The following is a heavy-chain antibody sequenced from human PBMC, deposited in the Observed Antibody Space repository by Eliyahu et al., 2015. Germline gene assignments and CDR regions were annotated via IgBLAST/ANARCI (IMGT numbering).Heavy chain of an antibody. D-gene: IGHD3-10*01. CDR2: FHASGTT. Sequence: QVQLQESGPGLVKPAGTLSLTCTVSGGSINDYYWTWIRQPAGKGLEWIGRFHASGTTNYNPSLESRVTMSVDTSKTQFSLRLRSVTAADTAVYYCAGYGSGSYFNGHAIKIWGQGTMVTVSS. J-gene: IGHJ3*02. V-gene: IGHV4-4*07. CDR1: GGSINDYY. CDR3: AGYGSGSYFNGHAIKI.